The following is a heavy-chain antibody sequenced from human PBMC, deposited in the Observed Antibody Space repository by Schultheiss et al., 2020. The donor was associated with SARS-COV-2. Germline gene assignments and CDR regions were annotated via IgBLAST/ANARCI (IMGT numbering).Heavy chain of an antibody. CDR3: ARDYYYYGMDV. V-gene: IGHV3-64*04. Sequence: GGSLRLSCAASGFTVSSYAMHWVRQAPGKGLEYLSAISSAGGSTYYADSVKGRFTISRDNAKNSLYLQMNSLRAEDTAVYYCARDYYYYGMDVWGQGTTVTVSS. CDR1: GFTVSSYA. J-gene: IGHJ6*02. CDR2: ISSAGGST.